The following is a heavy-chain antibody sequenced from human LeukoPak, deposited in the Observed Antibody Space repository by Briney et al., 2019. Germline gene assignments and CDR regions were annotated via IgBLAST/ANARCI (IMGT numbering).Heavy chain of an antibody. CDR1: GFTFSSYG. V-gene: IGHV3-48*03. J-gene: IGHJ4*02. CDR2: ISSSGSTI. D-gene: IGHD4-17*01. CDR3: ARDHGDYPPH. Sequence: PGGSLRLSCAASGFTFSSYGMNWVRQAPGKGLEWVSYISSSGSTIYYADSVKGRFTISRDNAKNSLYLQMNSLRAEDTAVYYCARDHGDYPPHWGQGTLVTVSP.